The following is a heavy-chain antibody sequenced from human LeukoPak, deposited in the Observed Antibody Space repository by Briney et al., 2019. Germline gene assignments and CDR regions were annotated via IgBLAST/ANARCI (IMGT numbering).Heavy chain of an antibody. CDR3: AHLVVTIDWRSYFDY. V-gene: IGHV2-5*01. J-gene: IGHJ4*02. CDR2: IYYNDDK. CDR1: DFSLSTPGMG. D-gene: IGHD3-9*01. Sequence: SGPTLVNPTQTLTLTCTFSDFSLSTPGMGVGWIRQPPGKALEWLAFIYYNDDKRYSPSLRSRLTITRDTSKNQMVLAMTNMDPVDTATYYCAHLVVTIDWRSYFDYWGQGALVTVSS.